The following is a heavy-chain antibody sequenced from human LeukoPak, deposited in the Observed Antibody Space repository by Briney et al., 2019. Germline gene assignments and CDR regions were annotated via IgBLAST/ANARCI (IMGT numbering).Heavy chain of an antibody. CDR1: GFSLSGYW. D-gene: IGHD3-16*01. CDR2: IKEDGSEK. J-gene: IGHJ6*04. Sequence: PGGSLRLSCAASGFSLSGYWMTWVRQAPGKGLEWVANIKEDGSEKYYVDSEKGRFNISRDNAKNSLYLQMNSLTAEDTALYYCARGGYYPDVWGKGTTVTVSS. CDR3: ARGGYYPDV. V-gene: IGHV3-7*03.